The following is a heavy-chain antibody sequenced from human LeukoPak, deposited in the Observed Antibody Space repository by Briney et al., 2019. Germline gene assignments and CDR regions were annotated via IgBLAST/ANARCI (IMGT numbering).Heavy chain of an antibody. D-gene: IGHD1-26*01. CDR3: ASFRPLRFDP. Sequence: SETLSLTCAVYGGSFSGYYWSWIRQPPVKGLEWIGEINHSGSTNYNPSLKSRVTISVDTSKNQFSLKLSSVTAADTAVYYCASFRPLRFDPWGQGTLVTVSS. CDR1: GGSFSGYY. V-gene: IGHV4-34*01. CDR2: INHSGST. J-gene: IGHJ5*02.